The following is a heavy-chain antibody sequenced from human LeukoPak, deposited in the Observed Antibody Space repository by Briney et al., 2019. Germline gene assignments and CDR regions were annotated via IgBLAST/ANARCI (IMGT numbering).Heavy chain of an antibody. Sequence: PSGTLSLTCAVSGGSISSSNWWSWVRQPPGKGLEWIGEIYHSGSTNYDPSLKSRVTISVDKSKNQFSLKLSSVTAADTAVYYCARDRGYYYDSSGYYYSYWGQGTLVTVSS. CDR3: ARDRGYYYDSSGYYYSY. CDR2: IYHSGST. D-gene: IGHD3-22*01. CDR1: GGSISSSNW. V-gene: IGHV4-4*02. J-gene: IGHJ4*02.